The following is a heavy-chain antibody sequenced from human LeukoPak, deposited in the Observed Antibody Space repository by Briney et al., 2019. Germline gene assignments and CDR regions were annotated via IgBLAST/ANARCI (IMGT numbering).Heavy chain of an antibody. V-gene: IGHV1-46*01. CDR1: GYTFTSYY. Sequence: GASVNVSCKASGYTFTSYYMNWVRQAPGQGLEWIGIINPSGGSTSYAQKFQGRVTMTRDTSTSTVFMELSSLRSEDTAVYYCARPFYSDNVGYYQYYFDYWGQGTLVTVSS. CDR2: INPSGGST. D-gene: IGHD3-22*01. J-gene: IGHJ4*02. CDR3: ARPFYSDNVGYYQYYFDY.